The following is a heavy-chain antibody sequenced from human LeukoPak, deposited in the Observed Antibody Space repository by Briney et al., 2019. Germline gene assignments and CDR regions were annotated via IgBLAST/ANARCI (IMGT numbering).Heavy chain of an antibody. CDR2: ISPYNGNT. J-gene: IGHJ5*02. CDR1: GYTFTSYG. CDR3: AREGSGSGRVRWFDP. D-gene: IGHD6-19*01. Sequence: ASMKVSCKSSGYTFTSYGITWLRQAPGLGLEWMGWISPYNGNTNFAQKFQDRVSMSTDTSTSTAYMELRSLTSDDTAVYYCAREGSGSGRVRWFDPWGQGTLVTVSS. V-gene: IGHV1-18*01.